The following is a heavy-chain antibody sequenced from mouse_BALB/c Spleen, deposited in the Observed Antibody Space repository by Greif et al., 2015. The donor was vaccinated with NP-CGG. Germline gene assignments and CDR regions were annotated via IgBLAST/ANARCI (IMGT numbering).Heavy chain of an antibody. V-gene: IGHV5-12-2*01. CDR2: ISNGGGST. Sequence: EVQLQQSGGGLAQPGGSLKLSCAASGFTFSSYTMSWVRQTPEKRLEWVAYISNGGGSTYYPDTVKGRFTISRDNAKNTLYLQMSSLKSEDTAMYYCARHGNYAMDYWGQGTSVTVSS. J-gene: IGHJ4*01. D-gene: IGHD1-1*02. CDR1: GFTFSSYT. CDR3: ARHGNYAMDY.